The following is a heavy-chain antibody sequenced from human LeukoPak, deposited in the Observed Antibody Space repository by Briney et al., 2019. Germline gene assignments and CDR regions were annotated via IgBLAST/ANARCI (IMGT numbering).Heavy chain of an antibody. J-gene: IGHJ4*02. CDR3: AKDPSYNWNYLTY. Sequence: GGSLRLSCAASGFIFSSHGMNWVRQAPGKGLEWVSGISPSGDITYYADSVKGRFTISRDNSKNTLYLQMNSLRAEDTAVYYCAKDPSYNWNYLTYWGQGTLVTVSS. CDR1: GFIFSSHG. CDR2: ISPSGDIT. D-gene: IGHD1-20*01. V-gene: IGHV3-23*01.